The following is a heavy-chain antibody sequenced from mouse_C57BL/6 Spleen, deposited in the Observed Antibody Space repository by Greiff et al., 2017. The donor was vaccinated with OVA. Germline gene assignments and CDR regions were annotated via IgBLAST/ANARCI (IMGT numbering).Heavy chain of an antibody. CDR3: ARELGRTLCYSDV. CDR1: GYTFTSYW. D-gene: IGHD4-1*01. Sequence: QVQLQQPGAELVMPGASVKLSCKASGYTFTSYWMHWVKQRPGQGLEWIGEIDPSDSYTNYNQKFKGKSTLPVDKSSSTAYMQLSSLTSEDSAVYNSARELGRTLCYSDVWGTGTTGTVSS. CDR2: IDPSDSYT. V-gene: IGHV1-69*01. J-gene: IGHJ1*03.